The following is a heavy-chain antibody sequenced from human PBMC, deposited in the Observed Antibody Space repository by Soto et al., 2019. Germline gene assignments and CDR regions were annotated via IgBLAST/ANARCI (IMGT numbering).Heavy chain of an antibody. CDR2: ISGYNGNT. V-gene: IGHV1-18*01. CDR1: GYTFSMSG. CDR3: AREGPRPYYYYGMDV. Sequence: QVQLVQSGAEVKKPGASVKVSCKSSGYTFSMSGISWVRQAPGQGLEWMGWISGYNGNTNYEQKFQDRVTMTTDTSTNMAYMELRSLRSDDTAVYYCAREGPRPYYYYGMDVWGQWNTVTVSS. J-gene: IGHJ6*02.